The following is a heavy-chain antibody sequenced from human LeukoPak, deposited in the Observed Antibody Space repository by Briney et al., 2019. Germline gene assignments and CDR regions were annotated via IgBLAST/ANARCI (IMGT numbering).Heavy chain of an antibody. J-gene: IGHJ4*02. CDR3: ARDYYGSGTTPPLF. D-gene: IGHD3-10*01. CDR1: GFTFSSYG. Sequence: PGGSLRLSCAASGFTFSSYGMHWVRQAPGKGLEWVAVIWYGGSNKYYADSVKGRFTISRDNSKNTLYLQMNSLRAEDTAVYYCARDYYGSGTTPPLFWGQGTLVTVSS. V-gene: IGHV3-33*08. CDR2: IWYGGSNK.